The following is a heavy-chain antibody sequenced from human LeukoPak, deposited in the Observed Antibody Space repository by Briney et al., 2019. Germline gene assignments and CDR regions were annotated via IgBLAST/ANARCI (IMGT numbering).Heavy chain of an antibody. CDR1: GFTFGSYG. CDR3: AKDDAWLQYGN. D-gene: IGHD5-24*01. CDR2: ISYDGSNK. J-gene: IGHJ4*02. V-gene: IGHV3-30*18. Sequence: GRSLRLSCAASGFTFGSYGMHWVRQAPGKGLEWVAVISYDGSNKYYADSVKGRFTISRDNSKNTLYLQMNSLRAEDTAVYYCAKDDAWLQYGNWGRGTLVTVSS.